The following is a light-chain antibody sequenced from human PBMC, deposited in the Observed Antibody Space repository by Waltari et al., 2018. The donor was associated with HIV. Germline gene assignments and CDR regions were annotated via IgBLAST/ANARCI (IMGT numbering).Light chain of an antibody. V-gene: IGKV3-20*01. CDR3: QHYATSPPFT. J-gene: IGKJ3*01. CDR1: QSVSGSY. CDR2: GAS. Sequence: EIVLTQSPGTLSLSPGERATLSCRASQSVSGSYLAWYQPKPGRAPRLLIYGASSRATGIPDRFSGSGSGTDFTLTISRLEPEDFGVYYCQHYATSPPFTFGPGTKVDIK.